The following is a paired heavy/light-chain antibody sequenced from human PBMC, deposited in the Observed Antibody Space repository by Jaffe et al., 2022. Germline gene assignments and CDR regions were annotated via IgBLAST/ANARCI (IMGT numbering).Heavy chain of an antibody. CDR1: GDSITSNY. D-gene: IGHD3-10*01. CDR2: IYPTGST. Sequence: QVQLQESGPGLVKPSETVSLSCSVSGDSITSNYWSWIRQPPGKGLEWIGYIYPTGSTTYNPSLESRVTMSMYTSKNQLSLKLTSVTAADTAVYYCARYRSSGSYGLDYWGQGTLVTVSS. V-gene: IGHV4-59*01. CDR3: ARYRSSGSYGLDY. J-gene: IGHJ4*02.
Light chain of an antibody. CDR3: QQTHNTPYT. J-gene: IGKJ2*01. Sequence: DTQMTQSPSSLSASVGDRVIITCRASQSISTYLNWYRQKPGKAPELLIYVASTLQSGAPSRFSGVPSRFSGSGSGTDFTLTISSLQPEDFATYYCQQTHNTPYTFGQGTKLEIK. CDR1: QSISTY. CDR2: VAS. V-gene: IGKV1-39*01.